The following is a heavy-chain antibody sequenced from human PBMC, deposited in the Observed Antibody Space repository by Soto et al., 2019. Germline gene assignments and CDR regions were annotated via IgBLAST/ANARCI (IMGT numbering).Heavy chain of an antibody. CDR1: GLTFSDYY. CDR2: ITSSGSYT. V-gene: IGHV3-11*05. D-gene: IGHD1-1*01. Sequence: GGSLRLSCAASGLTFSDYYMSWIRQAPGKGLEWVSYITSSGSYTKYADSVQGRFTISRDNAENSLYLQMDSLRAEDTAVYYCARGDNWSDEASDYWGQGTLVTVSS. CDR3: ARGDNWSDEASDY. J-gene: IGHJ4*02.